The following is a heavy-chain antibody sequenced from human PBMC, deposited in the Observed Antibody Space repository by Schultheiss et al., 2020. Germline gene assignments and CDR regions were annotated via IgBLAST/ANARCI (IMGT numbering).Heavy chain of an antibody. CDR1: GFTFSSYA. CDR2: ISGSGCSS. J-gene: IGHJ4*02. V-gene: IGHV3-23*01. Sequence: GGSLRLSCAASGFTFSSYAMSWVRQAPGKGLEWVSAISGSGCSSYYADSVKGRFTISRDNSKNTYLQMNSLRAEDTAVYYCAKVTQQWRGGQYYFDYWGQGTLVTVSS. D-gene: IGHD6-19*01. CDR3: AKVTQQWRGGQYYFDY.